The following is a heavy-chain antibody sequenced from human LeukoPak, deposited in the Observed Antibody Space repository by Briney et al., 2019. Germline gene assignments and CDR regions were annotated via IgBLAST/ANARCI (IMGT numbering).Heavy chain of an antibody. Sequence: SETLSLTCTVSGGSISSSSYYWGWIRQPPGKGLEWIGSIYYSGSTNYNPSLKSRVTISVDTSKNQFSLKLSSVTAADTAVYYCARLRDDYVWGSYRYTLDYWGQGTLVTVSS. CDR1: GGSISSSSYY. CDR2: IYYSGST. J-gene: IGHJ4*02. D-gene: IGHD3-16*02. CDR3: ARLRDDYVWGSYRYTLDY. V-gene: IGHV4-39*07.